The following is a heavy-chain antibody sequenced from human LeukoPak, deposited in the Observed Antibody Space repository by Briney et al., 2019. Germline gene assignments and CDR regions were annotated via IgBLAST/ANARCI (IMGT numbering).Heavy chain of an antibody. D-gene: IGHD5-18*01. CDR3: VKGPRYLGYSYGFDY. Sequence: GGSLRLSCSAPGFTFISYAMHWVRPAPGKGLEYVSAINSNGGSTYYVDSVKGRFTMSRDNSKNTLYLQMSSLRAEDTAVYYCVKGPRYLGYSYGFDYWGQGTLVTVSS. V-gene: IGHV3-64D*09. J-gene: IGHJ4*02. CDR1: GFTFISYA. CDR2: INSNGGST.